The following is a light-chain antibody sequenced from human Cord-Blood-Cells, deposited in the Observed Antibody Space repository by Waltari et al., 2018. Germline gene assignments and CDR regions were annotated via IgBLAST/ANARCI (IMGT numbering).Light chain of an antibody. CDR2: AES. Sequence: AILFTQSPSSFSASTGDRVPITCRASQGISSYLAWYQKKPGKAPKLLIYAESTLQSGVPARFSGSGSGTDFTLTISCLQSEDFATYYCQQYYSYPYTFGQGTKLEIK. CDR1: QGISSY. V-gene: IGKV1-8*01. J-gene: IGKJ2*01. CDR3: QQYYSYPYT.